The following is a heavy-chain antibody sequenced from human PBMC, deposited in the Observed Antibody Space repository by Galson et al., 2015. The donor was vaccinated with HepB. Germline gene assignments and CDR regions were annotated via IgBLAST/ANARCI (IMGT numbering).Heavy chain of an antibody. CDR3: ARLYDRGGLWARSDY. D-gene: IGHD3-22*01. CDR1: GGSISNSRYY. J-gene: IGHJ4*02. V-gene: IGHV4-39*07. CDR2: IYYNGNT. Sequence: LSLTCTVSGGSISNSRYYWGWIRQPPGKGLEWIGHIYYNGNTYYNPSLKSRVTISVDTSKNQFSLKLRSVTAADTAVYYCARLYDRGGLWARSDYWGQGILVIVSS.